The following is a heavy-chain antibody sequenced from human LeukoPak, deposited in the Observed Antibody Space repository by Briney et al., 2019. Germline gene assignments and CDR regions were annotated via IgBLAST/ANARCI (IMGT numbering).Heavy chain of an antibody. CDR3: ASALGSRYYYYYYMDV. J-gene: IGHJ6*03. Sequence: GASVKVSCKVSGYTLTELSMHWVRQAPGKGLEWMGGFDPEDGETIYAQKFQGRVTITADESTSTAYMELSSLRSEDTAVYYCASALGSRYYYYYYMDVWGKGTTVTVSS. CDR1: GYTLTELS. D-gene: IGHD2-15*01. CDR2: FDPEDGET. V-gene: IGHV1-24*01.